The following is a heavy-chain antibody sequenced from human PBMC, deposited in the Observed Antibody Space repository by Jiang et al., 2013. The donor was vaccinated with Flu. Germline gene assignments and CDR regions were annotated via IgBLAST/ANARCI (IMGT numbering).Heavy chain of an antibody. D-gene: IGHD2-15*01. V-gene: IGHV1-69*10. J-gene: IGHJ4*02. CDR2: IIPILGIA. Sequence: GAEVKRRGSSVKVSCKTSGGTFSNYAISWVRQAPGQGLEWMGGIIPILGIANYAQKFQGRVTITADKSTSTAYMELSSLRSEDTAVYYCARQCSGDGCYADYWGQGTLVTVSS. CDR3: ARQCSGDGCYADY. CDR1: GGTFSNYA.